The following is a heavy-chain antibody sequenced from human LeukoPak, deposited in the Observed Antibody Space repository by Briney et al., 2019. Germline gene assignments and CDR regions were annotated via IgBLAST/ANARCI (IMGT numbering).Heavy chain of an antibody. CDR1: GGSISSGSYY. V-gene: IGHV4-61*02. CDR3: ARQKGYYYDSKGPYFDY. CDR2: IYHSGST. J-gene: IGHJ4*02. Sequence: PSQTLSLTCTVSGGSISSGSYYWSWIRQPAGKGLEWIGSIYHSGSTYYNPSLKSRVTISVDTSKNQFSLKLSSVTAADTAVYYCARQKGYYYDSKGPYFDYWGQGTLVTVSS. D-gene: IGHD3-22*01.